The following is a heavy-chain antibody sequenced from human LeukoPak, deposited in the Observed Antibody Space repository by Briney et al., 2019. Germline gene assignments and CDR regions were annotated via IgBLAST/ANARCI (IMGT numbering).Heavy chain of an antibody. D-gene: IGHD3-22*01. CDR3: ARRPTMIVVPTFWFDP. J-gene: IGHJ5*02. V-gene: IGHV4-39*01. Sequence: SETLSLTCTVSGGSISSSSYYWGWIRQPPGKGLEWIGSIYYSGSTYYNPSLKSRVTISVDTSKNQFSLKLSSVTAADTAVYYCARRPTMIVVPTFWFDPWGQGTLVTVSS. CDR1: GGSISSSSYY. CDR2: IYYSGST.